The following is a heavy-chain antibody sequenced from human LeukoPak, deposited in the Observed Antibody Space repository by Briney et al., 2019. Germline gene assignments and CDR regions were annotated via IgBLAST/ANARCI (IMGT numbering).Heavy chain of an antibody. D-gene: IGHD3-10*01. CDR1: GGSISSYY. Sequence: KPSETLSLTCTVSGGSISSYYWSWIRQPPGQGLEWIGYIYYSGSTNYNPSLKSRVTMSVDTSKNQFSLKLSSVTAADTAVYYCARETYYYGSNDYWGQGTLVTVSS. J-gene: IGHJ4*02. V-gene: IGHV4-59*12. CDR2: IYYSGST. CDR3: ARETYYYGSNDY.